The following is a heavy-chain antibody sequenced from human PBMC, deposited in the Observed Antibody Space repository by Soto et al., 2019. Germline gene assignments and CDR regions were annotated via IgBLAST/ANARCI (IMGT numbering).Heavy chain of an antibody. D-gene: IGHD3-10*01. V-gene: IGHV4-61*08. CDR2: IYYTGST. CDR3: ARHSSGTSFDP. Sequence: SETLSLTCTVSGGSISSGGYYWSWIRQHPGKGLEWIGYIYYTGSTNYNPSLKSRVTISVDTSKNEFSLKLSSVTAADTAVYYCARHSSGTSFDPWGQGTLVTVSS. CDR1: GGSISSGGYY. J-gene: IGHJ5*02.